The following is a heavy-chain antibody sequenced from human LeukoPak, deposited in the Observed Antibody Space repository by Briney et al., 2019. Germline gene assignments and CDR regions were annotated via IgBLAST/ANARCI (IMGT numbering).Heavy chain of an antibody. CDR2: INPNSGGT. V-gene: IGHV1-2*02. J-gene: IGHJ4*02. D-gene: IGHD3-10*01. CDR3: ARGELLVDY. Sequence: VASVKVSCKASGYTFTGYYMHWVRQAPGQGLEWMGWINPNSGGTNYAQDFHGRVTMTRDTSISTAYMDLTRLASDDTAVYYCARGELLVDYWGQGTLVTVSS. CDR1: GYTFTGYY.